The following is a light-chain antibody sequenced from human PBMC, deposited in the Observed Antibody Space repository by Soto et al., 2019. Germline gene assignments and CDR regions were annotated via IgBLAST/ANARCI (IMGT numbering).Light chain of an antibody. CDR3: QQYHNWPRSLT. Sequence: ERVVPQSPATLSVSPGEGATLSCRASQSVNSDLAWYQQKAGQAPRLLIYGASTRASGVPDRFSGSGSGTEFALTISSLQSEDFAVYYCQQYHNWPRSLTCGGGTKVEIK. CDR2: GAS. J-gene: IGKJ4*01. CDR1: QSVNSD. V-gene: IGKV3-15*01.